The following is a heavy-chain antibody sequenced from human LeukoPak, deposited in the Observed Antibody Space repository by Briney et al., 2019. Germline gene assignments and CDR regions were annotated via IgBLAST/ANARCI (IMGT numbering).Heavy chain of an antibody. Sequence: SETLSLTCTVSGGSISSGGYYWSWIRQHPGKGLEWIGYIYYSGSTYYNPSLKSRVTISVDTSKNQFSLKLSSVTAADTAVYYCARDGGGTVTTLTHFDYWGQGTLVTVSS. CDR3: ARDGGGTVTTLTHFDY. D-gene: IGHD4-17*01. J-gene: IGHJ4*02. CDR2: IYYSGST. CDR1: GGSISSGGYY. V-gene: IGHV4-31*03.